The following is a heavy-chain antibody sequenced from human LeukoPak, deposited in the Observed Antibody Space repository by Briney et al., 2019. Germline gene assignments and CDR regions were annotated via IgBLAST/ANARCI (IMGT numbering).Heavy chain of an antibody. CDR1: GGSFSGYY. V-gene: IGHV4-34*01. D-gene: IGHD6-19*01. Sequence: SETLSLTCAVYGGSFSGYYWSWIRQPPGKGLEWIGEINHSGSTTYNPSLKSRITISVDTSKNQFSLKLSSVTAADTAVYYCARHGWYSSGWYVGYWGQGTLVTVSS. J-gene: IGHJ4*02. CDR2: INHSGST. CDR3: ARHGWYSSGWYVGY.